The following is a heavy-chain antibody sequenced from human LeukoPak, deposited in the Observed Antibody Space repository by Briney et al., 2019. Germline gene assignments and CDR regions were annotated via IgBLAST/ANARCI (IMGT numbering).Heavy chain of an antibody. CDR1: GGSIRSSYYY. CDR3: ARGSIAAWIH. V-gene: IGHV4-39*07. CDR2: IYDSGST. J-gene: IGHJ4*02. Sequence: SETLPLTCTVSGGSIRSSYYYWGWIRQPPGKGLEWIGSIYDSGSTNYNPSLKSRVTISVDTSKNQFSLKLSSVTAADTAVYYCARGSIAAWIHWGQGTLVTVSS. D-gene: IGHD6-13*01.